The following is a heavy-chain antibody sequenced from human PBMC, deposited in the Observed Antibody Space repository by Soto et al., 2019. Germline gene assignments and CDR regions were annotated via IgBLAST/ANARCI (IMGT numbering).Heavy chain of an antibody. Sequence: QVQLVESGGGVVQPGRSLRLSCAASGFTFSSYAMHWVRQAPGKGLEWVAVISYDGSNKYYADSVKGRFTISRDNSKNTLYLQMNSLRAEDTAVYYCARELGGAIDYWGLGTLVTVAS. CDR1: GFTFSSYA. D-gene: IGHD3-16*01. V-gene: IGHV3-30-3*01. J-gene: IGHJ4*02. CDR3: ARELGGAIDY. CDR2: ISYDGSNK.